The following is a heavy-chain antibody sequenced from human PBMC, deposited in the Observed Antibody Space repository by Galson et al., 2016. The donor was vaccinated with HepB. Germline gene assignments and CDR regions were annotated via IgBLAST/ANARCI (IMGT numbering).Heavy chain of an antibody. V-gene: IGHV1-69*13. CDR1: GDTFIGYA. J-gene: IGHJ4*02. CDR2: IIPIFGTE. Sequence: SVKVSCKASGDTFIGYAITWVRQAPGRGLEWMGGIIPIFGTEDYAQKFEGRVTMTADDSTSTAYMELSSLKSEDTAVYYCARSSPVGYTGSDYEGPFDYWGQGNLVTGSS. CDR3: ARSSPVGYTGSDYEGPFDY. D-gene: IGHD1-26*01.